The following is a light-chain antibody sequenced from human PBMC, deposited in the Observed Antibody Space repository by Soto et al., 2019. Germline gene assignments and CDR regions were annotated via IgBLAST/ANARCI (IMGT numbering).Light chain of an antibody. CDR2: HAS. CDR1: QGISSA. CDR3: QQLFDSPIT. V-gene: IGKV1D-13*01. Sequence: AIQLTQSPSSLSASVGDRVTITCRASQGISSALAWYQQKPGKAPKLLISHASSLESGVPSRFSATVSGTEFSLTITSLQPEDFATYYCQQLFDSPITFGQGTRLEIK. J-gene: IGKJ5*01.